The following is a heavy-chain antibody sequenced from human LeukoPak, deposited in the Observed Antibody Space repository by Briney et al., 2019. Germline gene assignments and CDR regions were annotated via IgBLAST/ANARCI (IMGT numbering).Heavy chain of an antibody. CDR3: VKDYYYGGYMEGFDY. V-gene: IGHV3-53*01. D-gene: IGHD5-12*01. Sequence: GGSLRLSCAASGFTGSNNYVSWVRQAPGMGLEWVSAIHSSGATCYADSVKGRFTLSRDSSQNTLHLQMNSLRAEDTAIYYCVKDYYYGGYMEGFDYWGQGTPVTVSS. CDR1: GFTGSNNY. J-gene: IGHJ4*02. CDR2: IHSSGAT.